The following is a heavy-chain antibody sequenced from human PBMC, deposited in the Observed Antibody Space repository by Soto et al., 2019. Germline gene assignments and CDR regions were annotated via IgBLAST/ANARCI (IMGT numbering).Heavy chain of an antibody. CDR2: ISFDGSYN. Sequence: QVQLVESGGGVVQPGRSLRLSCAASGFTFSSHGMHWVRQAPGKGLEWVAVISFDGSYNNFIDSVKGRFTISRDDSKNTLYLQMNSLRAEDTALYYCARATENYFDYWGQGTLVTVSS. V-gene: IGHV3-30*03. D-gene: IGHD5-12*01. J-gene: IGHJ4*02. CDR1: GFTFSSHG. CDR3: ARATENYFDY.